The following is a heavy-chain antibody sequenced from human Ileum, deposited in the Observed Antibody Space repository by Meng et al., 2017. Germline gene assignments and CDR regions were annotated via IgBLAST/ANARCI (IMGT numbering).Heavy chain of an antibody. CDR2: VWYDGSEE. V-gene: IGHV3-33*01. J-gene: IGHJ4*02. CDR1: GFTFTSYG. D-gene: IGHD2/OR15-2a*01. Sequence: GESLKISCEASGFTFTSYGMHWVRQAPGKGLEWVAVVWYDGSEEHYADSVKGRFTISRDNSKNTLYLQMDSLRAEDTAAYYCVRDFLYFDYWGQGTLVTGSS. CDR3: VRDFLYFDY.